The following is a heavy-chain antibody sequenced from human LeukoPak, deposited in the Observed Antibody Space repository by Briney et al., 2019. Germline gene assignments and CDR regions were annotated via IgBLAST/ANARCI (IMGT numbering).Heavy chain of an antibody. J-gene: IGHJ4*02. D-gene: IGHD2-15*01. CDR3: ARLLRDYFDY. CDR2: ICPGDSDT. V-gene: IGHV5-51*01. CDR1: GYSFTSYW. Sequence: GEALQSSCKGSGYSFTSYWIGWVRPMPGKGLEWMGIICPGDSDTRYSPSFQGQVTISADKSISTAYLQWSSLKASDTAMYYCARLLRDYFDYWGQGTLVTVSS.